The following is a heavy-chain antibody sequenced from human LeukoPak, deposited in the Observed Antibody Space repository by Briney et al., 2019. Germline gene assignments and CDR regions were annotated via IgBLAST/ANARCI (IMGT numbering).Heavy chain of an antibody. CDR3: AEGPRDSSGYYPSLYYFDY. J-gene: IGHJ4*02. CDR1: GDSVSSINGA. D-gene: IGHD3-22*01. CDR2: TYYRSKWYD. Sequence: SQTLSLTCAISGDSVSSINGAWNWIRQSPSRGLEWLGRTYYRSKWYDDYAGFMKGRITISPDTSKNQFSLQLNSVTPEDTAVYYCAEGPRDSSGYYPSLYYFDYWGQGTLVTVSS. V-gene: IGHV6-1*01.